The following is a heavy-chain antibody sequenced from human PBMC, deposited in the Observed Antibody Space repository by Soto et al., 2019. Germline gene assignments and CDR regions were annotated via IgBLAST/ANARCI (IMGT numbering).Heavy chain of an antibody. CDR1: GFTFDDYD. CDR2: ISWNSGSI. J-gene: IGHJ6*02. D-gene: IGHD1-7*01. V-gene: IGHV3-9*01. CDR3: AKDIVRAEHNCNWYWDYCSMDV. Sequence: GGSLRLSCAASGFTFDDYDMHWVRQATGKGLEWVSGISWNSGSIGYADSVKGRFTISRDNAKDSLYLQMNNLIAEDKALYYCAKDIVRAEHNCNWYWDYCSMDVWGQGTTVTVSS.